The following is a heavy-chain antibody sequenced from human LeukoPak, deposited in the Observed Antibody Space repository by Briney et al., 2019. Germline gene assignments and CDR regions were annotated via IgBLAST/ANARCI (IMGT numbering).Heavy chain of an antibody. CDR2: IYYSGST. V-gene: IGHV4-39*01. CDR1: GGSISRSSYY. J-gene: IGHJ4*02. CDR3: ARNTKQLTYYDFWSYSY. Sequence: SETLSLTCTVSGGSISRSSYYWGWIRQPPGKGLEWIGSIYYSGSTYYNPSLKSRVTISVDTSKNQFSLKLSSVTAADTAGYYCARNTKQLTYYDFWSYSYWGQGTLVTVSS. D-gene: IGHD3-3*01.